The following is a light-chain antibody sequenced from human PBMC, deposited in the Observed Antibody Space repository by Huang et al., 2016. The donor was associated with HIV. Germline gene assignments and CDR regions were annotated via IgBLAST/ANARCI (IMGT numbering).Light chain of an antibody. Sequence: EILLTQSPGTLSLSPGERATLTCRASQSVGRSSLAWYQQQPGRAPTLLIYDASRRASDIPDRVSGSGSGTDFTLTITRLEPQDFAVYYCQQYGSSPTTFGQGTKVEI. CDR2: DAS. V-gene: IGKV3-20*01. CDR3: QQYGSSPTT. J-gene: IGKJ1*01. CDR1: QSVGRSS.